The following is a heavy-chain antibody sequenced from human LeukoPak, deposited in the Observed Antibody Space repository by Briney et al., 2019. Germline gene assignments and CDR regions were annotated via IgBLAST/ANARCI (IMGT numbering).Heavy chain of an antibody. J-gene: IGHJ4*02. D-gene: IGHD5-12*01. V-gene: IGHV1-18*01. CDR3: ARDVGYSGYDFGSRSDY. Sequence: ASVKVSCKASGYAFNIYGINWVRQAPGQGLEWMGWISAYNDNTNYAQKLQGRVTMTTDTSTSTAYMELRSLRSDDTAVYYCARDVGYSGYDFGSRSDYWGQGTPVTVSS. CDR1: GYAFNIYG. CDR2: ISAYNDNT.